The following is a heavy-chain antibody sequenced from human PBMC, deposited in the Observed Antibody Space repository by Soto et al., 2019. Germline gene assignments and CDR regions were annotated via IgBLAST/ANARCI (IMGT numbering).Heavy chain of an antibody. J-gene: IGHJ6*02. Sequence: QVQLQQWGAGLLKPSETLSLTCAVYGGSFSGYYWSWIRQPPGKGLEWIGEINHSGSTNYNPSLKSRVTIPVDTSKNQFSLKLSSVTAADTAVYYCARGLLVRGVYYYYYGMDVWCQGTTVTVSS. D-gene: IGHD3-10*01. V-gene: IGHV4-34*01. CDR2: INHSGST. CDR3: ARGLLVRGVYYYYYGMDV. CDR1: GGSFSGYY.